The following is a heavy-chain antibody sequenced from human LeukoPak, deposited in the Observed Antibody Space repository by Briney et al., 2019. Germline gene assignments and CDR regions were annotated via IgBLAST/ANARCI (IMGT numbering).Heavy chain of an antibody. J-gene: IGHJ4*02. CDR3: ARAPYADVAVADYFDY. CDR2: IKQDGSEK. D-gene: IGHD6-19*01. Sequence: PGGSLRLSCAASGFTFSSYWMSWVRQAPGKGLEWVANIKQDGSEKYYVDSVKGRFTISRDNAKNSLYLQMNSLRAEDTAVYYRARAPYADVAVADYFDYWGQGTLVTVSS. V-gene: IGHV3-7*04. CDR1: GFTFSSYW.